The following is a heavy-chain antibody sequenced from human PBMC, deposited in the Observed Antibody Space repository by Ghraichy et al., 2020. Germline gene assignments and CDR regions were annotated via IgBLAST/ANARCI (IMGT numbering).Heavy chain of an antibody. CDR3: ARDNSPSRWPNWNFDL. V-gene: IGHV4-30-4*01. J-gene: IGHJ2*01. CDR2: ISYSGST. CDR1: GGSISSGGYY. Sequence: SLNISCTVSGGSISSGGYYWSWIRQPPGKGLEWIGYISYSGSTYYNPSLKSRVTISVDTSKNQFSLKLSSVTAADTAVYYCARDNSPSRWPNWNFDLWGRGTLVTVSS. D-gene: IGHD4-23*01.